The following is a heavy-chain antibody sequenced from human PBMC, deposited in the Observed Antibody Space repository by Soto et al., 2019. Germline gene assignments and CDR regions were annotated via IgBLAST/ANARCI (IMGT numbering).Heavy chain of an antibody. CDR3: ARGKSGYHNWFDP. CDR1: GYTFTGYY. D-gene: IGHD3-3*01. Sequence: GASVKVSFKASGYTFTGYYMHWLRQAPGQGLEWMGWINPNSGGTNYAQKFQGRVTMTRDTSISTAYMGLSRLRSDDTAVYYCARGKSGYHNWFDPWGQGTLVTVS. CDR2: INPNSGGT. V-gene: IGHV1-2*02. J-gene: IGHJ5*02.